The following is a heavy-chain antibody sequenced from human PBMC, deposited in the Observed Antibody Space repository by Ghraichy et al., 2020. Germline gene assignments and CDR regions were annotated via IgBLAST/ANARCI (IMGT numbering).Heavy chain of an antibody. Sequence: GGYLRLSCAASGFTFSSYWIHWVRQAPGKGLVWVSRVNTDGSSTAYADPVKGRFTISRDNAQNTVYLQMNSLRDEDTAVYYCARVEGRAFDIWGQGTRVTVSS. J-gene: IGHJ3*02. D-gene: IGHD2-15*01. V-gene: IGHV3-74*01. CDR3: ARVEGRAFDI. CDR1: GFTFSSYW. CDR2: VNTDGSST.